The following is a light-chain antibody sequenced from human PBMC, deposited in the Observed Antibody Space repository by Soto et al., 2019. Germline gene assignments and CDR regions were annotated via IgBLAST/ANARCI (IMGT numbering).Light chain of an antibody. CDR3: QQCGSSPS. Sequence: EIVLTQSPGTLSLSPGKRATLSCRASKMVISSYLAWYQQKPGQAPRLLIYDTSSRATGIPDRFSGSGSGTDFTLAISRLEPEDFAVYYCQQCGSSPSFGQGTKVELK. CDR2: DTS. CDR1: KMVISSY. V-gene: IGKV3-20*01. J-gene: IGKJ1*01.